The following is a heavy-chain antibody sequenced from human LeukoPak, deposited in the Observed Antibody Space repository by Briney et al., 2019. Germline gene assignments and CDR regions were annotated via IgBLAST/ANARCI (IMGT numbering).Heavy chain of an antibody. CDR2: IYYSGIT. D-gene: IGHD3-22*01. CDR3: ARGGWNKFDY. Sequence: PSETLSLTCTVSGGSISSSDFYWGWIRQPPGKGLVWIGSIYYSGITYYNPSLRSRVTISVDTSKNQFSLKLSSVTAADTAVYYCARGGWNKFDYWGQGTLVTVSS. CDR1: GGSISSSDFY. J-gene: IGHJ4*02. V-gene: IGHV4-39*07.